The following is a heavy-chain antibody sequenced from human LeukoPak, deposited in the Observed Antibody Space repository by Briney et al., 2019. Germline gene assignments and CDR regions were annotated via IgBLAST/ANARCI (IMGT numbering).Heavy chain of an antibody. CDR3: AKDPGVGATRSPA. CDR2: ISGSGGST. J-gene: IGHJ4*02. V-gene: IGHV3-23*01. Sequence: PGGTLRLSCAASGFTFSSYAMSWVRQAAGNGLEWVSAISGSGGSTYYADSVKGRFTISRDNSKNTLYLQMNSLRAEDTAVYYCAKDPGVGATRSPARGQGTLVTVSS. CDR1: GFTFSSYA. D-gene: IGHD1-26*01.